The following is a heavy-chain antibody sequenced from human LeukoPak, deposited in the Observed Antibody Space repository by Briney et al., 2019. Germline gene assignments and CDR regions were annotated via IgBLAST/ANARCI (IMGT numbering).Heavy chain of an antibody. J-gene: IGHJ3*02. CDR1: GFTFSSYD. Sequence: GGSLRLSCAASGFTFSSYDMHWVRQATGKGLEWVSAIGTAGDTYYPGSVEGRFTISRENAKTSLYLQMNSLRAGDTAVYYCARGPHGSGSYLDALDIWGQGTMVTVSS. V-gene: IGHV3-13*01. D-gene: IGHD1-26*01. CDR3: ARGPHGSGSYLDALDI. CDR2: IGTAGDT.